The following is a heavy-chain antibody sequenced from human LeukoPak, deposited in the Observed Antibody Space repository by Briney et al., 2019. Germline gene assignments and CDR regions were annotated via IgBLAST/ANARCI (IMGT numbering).Heavy chain of an antibody. V-gene: IGHV3-30*03. CDR2: ISYDGSNK. Sequence: PGRSLRLSCAASGFTFSSYGMHRVRQAPGKGLEWVAVISYDGSNKYYADSVKGRFTISRDNSKNTLSLQVNTLRAEDTAVYYCARASGIYGSGWYFDYWGQGTLVTVSS. J-gene: IGHJ4*02. CDR1: GFTFSSYG. D-gene: IGHD6-19*01. CDR3: ARASGIYGSGWYFDY.